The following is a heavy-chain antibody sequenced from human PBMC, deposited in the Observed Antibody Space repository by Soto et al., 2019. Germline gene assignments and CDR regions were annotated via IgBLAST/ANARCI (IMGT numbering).Heavy chain of an antibody. V-gene: IGHV1-24*01. J-gene: IGHJ5*02. Sequence: ASVKVSCKVSGYTLTELSMHGVRQAPAKGLEWMGGFDPEDGETIYAQKFQGRVTMTEDTSTDTAYMELSSLRCEDTAVYYCATYYAILTGYYTGWFDRWGQRTLITVCS. CDR2: FDPEDGET. CDR1: GYTLTELS. D-gene: IGHD3-9*01. CDR3: ATYYAILTGYYTGWFDR.